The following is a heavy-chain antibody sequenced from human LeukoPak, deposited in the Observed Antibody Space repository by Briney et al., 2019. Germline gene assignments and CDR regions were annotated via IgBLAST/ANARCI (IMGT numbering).Heavy chain of an antibody. D-gene: IGHD1-26*01. Sequence: PSETLSLTCTVSGGSMSSYYWIWIRQPPGKGLEWIGQIYYSGSTNYNPSLKSRVTLSVDTSKNQFSLKLNFVTAADTAVYYCARRSHLVGAPFDIWGQGTVLTVSS. V-gene: IGHV4-59*08. CDR2: IYYSGST. CDR1: GGSMSSYY. J-gene: IGHJ3*02. CDR3: ARRSHLVGAPFDI.